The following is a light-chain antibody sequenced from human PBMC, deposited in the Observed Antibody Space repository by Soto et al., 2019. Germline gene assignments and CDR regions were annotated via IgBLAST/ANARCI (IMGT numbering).Light chain of an antibody. CDR1: LSVSSSY. V-gene: IGKV3-20*01. J-gene: IGKJ5*01. CDR3: QQYGSSPQT. CDR2: GAS. Sequence: EIVLTQSPGTLSLSPGERATLSCRASLSVSSSYLAWYQQKPGQAPRLLIYGASSRATGIPDRFSGSGSGTDFTLTISRLEPEDFAVYYCQQYGSSPQTFGQGTRLELK.